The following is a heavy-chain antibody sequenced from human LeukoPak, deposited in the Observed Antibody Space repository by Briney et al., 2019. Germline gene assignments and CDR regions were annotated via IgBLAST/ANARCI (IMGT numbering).Heavy chain of an antibody. J-gene: IGHJ5*02. CDR2: IYSSGTT. CDR3: ARHGPAGYSYGYDWFDP. CDR1: GASIRNTSFY. D-gene: IGHD5-18*01. V-gene: IGHV4-39*01. Sequence: MSSETLSLTCAVSGASIRNTSFYWGWIRQPPGKGLQWIASIYSSGTTYYNPSIKSRITLFVDTSKNQVSLKLRSVTAADTAVYYCARHGPAGYSYGYDWFDPWGQGTLVTVSS.